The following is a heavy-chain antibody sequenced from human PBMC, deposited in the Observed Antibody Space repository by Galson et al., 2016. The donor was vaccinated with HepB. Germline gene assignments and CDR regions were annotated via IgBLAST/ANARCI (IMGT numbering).Heavy chain of an antibody. CDR1: GGSISSGDW. Sequence: ETLSLTCTISGGSISSGDWWSWVRQPPGKGLEWIGEIYESGSTNYNPSLKSRVTISVDKSEKQVTLQLTSVTAADTAVYYCTHNSGWGRVMDLWGQGTLVTVSS. CDR3: THNSGWGRVMDL. D-gene: IGHD5-12*01. CDR2: IYESGST. V-gene: IGHV4-4*04. J-gene: IGHJ5*02.